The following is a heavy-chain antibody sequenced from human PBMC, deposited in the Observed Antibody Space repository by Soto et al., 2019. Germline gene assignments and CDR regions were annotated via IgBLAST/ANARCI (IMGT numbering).Heavy chain of an antibody. Sequence: ASVKVSCKASGYTFTTYDIHWVRQGTGQGLEWMGWMDPRSGNTGYAQKFQGRVSMTRSSSISTAYMALPTLTSEDTAVYFCVRGHRNNWIYTGDSWGQGTLVTVSS. CDR3: VRGHRNNWIYTGDS. D-gene: IGHD1-7*01. CDR2: MDPRSGNT. J-gene: IGHJ5*01. CDR1: GYTFTTYD. V-gene: IGHV1-8*01.